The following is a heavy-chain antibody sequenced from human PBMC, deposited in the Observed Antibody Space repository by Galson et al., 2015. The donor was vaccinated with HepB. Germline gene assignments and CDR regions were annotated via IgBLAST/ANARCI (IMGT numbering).Heavy chain of an antibody. Sequence: SETLSLTCTVSGGSISSYYWSWIRQPPGKGLEWIGYIYYSGSTNYNLSLKRPVTILVDTSKNQFSLKLSSVTAADTAVYYCARHQSLYDFWSASNPFDYWGQGTLVTVSS. CDR1: GGSISSYY. CDR2: IYYSGST. CDR3: ARHQSLYDFWSASNPFDY. D-gene: IGHD3-3*01. J-gene: IGHJ4*02. V-gene: IGHV4-59*08.